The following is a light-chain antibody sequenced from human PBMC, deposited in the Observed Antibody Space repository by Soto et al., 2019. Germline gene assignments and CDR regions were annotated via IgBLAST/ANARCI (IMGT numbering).Light chain of an antibody. CDR3: QQSYSTPWT. Sequence: EIVMTQSPATLSVSPGERATLSCRASQSVSSYLAWYQQKPGRAPRLLIYGASSRATGIPDRFSGSGSGTDFTLTISRLEPEDFATYYCQQSYSTPWTFGQGTKVDIK. CDR2: GAS. CDR1: QSVSSY. V-gene: IGKV3D-15*01. J-gene: IGKJ1*01.